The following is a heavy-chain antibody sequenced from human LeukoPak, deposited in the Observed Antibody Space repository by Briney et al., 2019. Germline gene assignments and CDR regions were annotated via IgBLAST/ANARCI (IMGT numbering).Heavy chain of an antibody. D-gene: IGHD3-10*01. CDR3: ARVRYGSGSYYNDY. V-gene: IGHV3-64*01. CDR2: INNNGGRT. J-gene: IGHJ4*02. CDR1: GFTFSSYA. Sequence: GRSLRLSCAASGFTFSSYAMHWVRQAPGKGLEYVSAINNNGGRTSYANSVKGRFTISRDNSKNTLFLQMGSLRDEDMGVYYCARVRYGSGSYYNDYWGQGTLVTVSS.